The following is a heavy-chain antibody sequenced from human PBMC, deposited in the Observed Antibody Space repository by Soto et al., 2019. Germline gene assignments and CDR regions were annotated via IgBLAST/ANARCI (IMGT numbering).Heavy chain of an antibody. CDR3: ARESVAGMERSGA. J-gene: IGHJ5*02. CDR2: IKQDGSEK. D-gene: IGHD6-19*01. CDR1: GFTFSSYW. V-gene: IGHV3-7*04. Sequence: GGSLRLSCAASGFTFSSYWMSWVRQAPGKGLEWVANIKQDGSEKYYVDSVKGRFTISRDNAKNSLYLQMNSLRAEDTAVYYCARESVAGMERSGAWGQGTLVTVSS.